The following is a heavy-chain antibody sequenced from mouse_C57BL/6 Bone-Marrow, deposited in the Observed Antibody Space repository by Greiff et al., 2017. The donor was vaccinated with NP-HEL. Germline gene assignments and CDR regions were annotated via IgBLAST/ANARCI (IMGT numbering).Heavy chain of an antibody. D-gene: IGHD2-3*01. V-gene: IGHV1-75*01. CDR2: IFPGSGST. CDR1: GYTFTDYY. Sequence: QVQLQQSGPELVKPGASVKISCKASGYTFTDYYINWVKQRPGQGLEWIGWIFPGSGSTYYNEKFKGKATLTVDKSSSTAYMLLSSLTSEDSAVYFCARSSGYYVLYWYFDVWGTGTTVTVSS. CDR3: ARSSGYYVLYWYFDV. J-gene: IGHJ1*03.